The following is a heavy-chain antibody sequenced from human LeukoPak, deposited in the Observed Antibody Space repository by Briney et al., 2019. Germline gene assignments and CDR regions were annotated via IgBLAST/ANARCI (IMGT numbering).Heavy chain of an antibody. CDR2: INHSGST. Sequence: SETLSLTCAVYGGSFSGYYWSWIRQPPGKGLEWIGEINHSGSTNYNPSLKSRVTISVDKSKNQFSLKLSSVTAADTAVYYCAVDTAMGWYFDLWGRGTLVTVSS. V-gene: IGHV4-34*01. CDR1: GGSFSGYY. D-gene: IGHD5-18*01. J-gene: IGHJ2*01. CDR3: AVDTAMGWYFDL.